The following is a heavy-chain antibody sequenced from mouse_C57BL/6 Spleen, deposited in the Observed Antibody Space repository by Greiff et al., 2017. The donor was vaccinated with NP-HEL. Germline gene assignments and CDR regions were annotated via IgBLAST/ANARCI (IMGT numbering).Heavy chain of an antibody. Sequence: QVQLKQPGAELVMPGASVKLSCKASGYTFTSYWMHWVKQRPGQGLEWIGEIDPSDSYTNYNQKFKGKSTLTVDKSSSTAYMQLSSLTSEDSAVYYCARRDYDGSYYAMDYWGQGTSVTVSS. CDR3: ARRDYDGSYYAMDY. CDR1: GYTFTSYW. D-gene: IGHD2-4*01. J-gene: IGHJ4*01. V-gene: IGHV1-69*01. CDR2: IDPSDSYT.